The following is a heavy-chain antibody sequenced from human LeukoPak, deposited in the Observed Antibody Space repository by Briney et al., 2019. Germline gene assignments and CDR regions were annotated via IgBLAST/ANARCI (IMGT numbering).Heavy chain of an antibody. V-gene: IGHV4-59*08. D-gene: IGHD6-13*01. Sequence: SETPSLTCTVSGGSISSYYWSWIRQPPGKGLEWIGYIYYGGSTNYNPSLKSRVTISVDTSKNQFSLKLSSVTAADTAVYYCARHLRYSRTPDYWGQGTLVTVSS. CDR2: IYYGGST. CDR3: ARHLRYSRTPDY. J-gene: IGHJ4*02. CDR1: GGSISSYY.